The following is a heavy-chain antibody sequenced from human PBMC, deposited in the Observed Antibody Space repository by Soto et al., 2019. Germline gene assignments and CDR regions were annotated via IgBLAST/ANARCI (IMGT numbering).Heavy chain of an antibody. Sequence: SETLSLTCTVSGGSVSSGSYYWSWIRQPPGKGLEWIGYIYYSGSTNYNPSLKSRVTISVDTSKNQFSLKLSSVTAADTAVYYCARGRAYMGYRGQGTLVTVSS. J-gene: IGHJ4*02. CDR1: GGSVSSGSYY. CDR3: ARGRAYMGY. V-gene: IGHV4-61*01. D-gene: IGHD3-16*01. CDR2: IYYSGST.